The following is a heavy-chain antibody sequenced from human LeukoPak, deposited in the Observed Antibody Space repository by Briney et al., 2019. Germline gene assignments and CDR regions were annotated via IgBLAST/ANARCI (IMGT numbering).Heavy chain of an antibody. D-gene: IGHD3-22*01. CDR1: GFTFSSYA. CDR3: AKLASLHTSGYYDY. V-gene: IGHV3-23*01. CDR2: ISGSGGST. Sequence: PGGSLRLSCAASGFTFSSYAMTWVRQAPGEGLEWVSAISGSGGSTYYADSVKGRFTISRDNSKNTLYLQINSLRAEDTALYYCAKLASLHTSGYYDYWGQGTLVTVSS. J-gene: IGHJ4*02.